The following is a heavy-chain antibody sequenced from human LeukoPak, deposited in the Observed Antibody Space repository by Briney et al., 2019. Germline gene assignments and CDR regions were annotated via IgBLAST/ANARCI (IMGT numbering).Heavy chain of an antibody. D-gene: IGHD3-10*01. CDR3: ARENNFGSGMDV. J-gene: IGHJ6*02. V-gene: IGHV3-23*01. CDR1: GFTFSSYA. Sequence: GGSLRLSCAASGFTFSSYAMSWVRQAPGKGLEWVSAISGSGGSTYYADSAKGRFTISRDNSKNTLYLQMNSLRAEDTAIYYCARENNFGSGMDVWGQGTTVTVSS. CDR2: ISGSGGST.